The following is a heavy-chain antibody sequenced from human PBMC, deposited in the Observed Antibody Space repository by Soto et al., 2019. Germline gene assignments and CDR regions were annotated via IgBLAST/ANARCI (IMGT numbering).Heavy chain of an antibody. CDR3: ARARYCSSTSCPFDY. CDR2: IWYDGSNK. D-gene: IGHD2-2*01. V-gene: IGHV3-33*01. Sequence: QVQLVESGGGVVQPGRSLRLSCAASGFTFSSYGMHWVRQAPGKGLEWVAVIWYDGSNKYYADSVKGRFTISRDNSKNTLYLQMNSLRAEDTAVYYCARARYCSSTSCPFDYWGQGTLVTVSS. CDR1: GFTFSSYG. J-gene: IGHJ4*02.